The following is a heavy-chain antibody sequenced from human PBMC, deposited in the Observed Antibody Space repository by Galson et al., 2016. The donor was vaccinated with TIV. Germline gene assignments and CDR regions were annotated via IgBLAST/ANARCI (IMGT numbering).Heavy chain of an antibody. CDR3: ARDRGGGVMIFGVLDY. CDR1: GFTFSSYS. D-gene: IGHD3/OR15-3a*01. CDR2: ISGHSSFK. V-gene: IGHV3-21*01. J-gene: IGHJ4*02. Sequence: SLRLSCAVSGFTFSSYSMAWVRHVPGKGLEWVSSISGHSSFKNYADSVKGRFTISRDNAKDSLHLQMNNLRAADTAVYYCARDRGGGVMIFGVLDYWGQGTPVTVSS.